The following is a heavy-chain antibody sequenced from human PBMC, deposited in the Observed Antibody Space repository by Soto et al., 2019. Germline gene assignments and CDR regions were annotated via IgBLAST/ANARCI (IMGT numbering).Heavy chain of an antibody. J-gene: IGHJ4*02. CDR3: TAQELRGYDFWSGYSLSHNDY. D-gene: IGHD3-3*01. V-gene: IGHV3-15*07. CDR2: IKSKTDGGTT. CDR1: GFTFSNAW. Sequence: GGSLRLSCAASGFTFSNAWMNWVRQAPGKGLEWVGRIKSKTDGGTTDYAAPVKGRFTISRDDSKNTLYLQMNSLKTEDTAVYYCTAQELRGYDFWSGYSLSHNDYWGQGTLVTVSS.